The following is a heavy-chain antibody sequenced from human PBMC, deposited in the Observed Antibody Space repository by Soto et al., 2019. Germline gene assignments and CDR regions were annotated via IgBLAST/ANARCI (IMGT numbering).Heavy chain of an antibody. D-gene: IGHD3-16*01. CDR2: INHSGIT. CDR3: ARTTAFVSGTYPPAHFDY. J-gene: IGHJ4*02. CDR1: GGSFSGYY. V-gene: IGHV4-34*01. Sequence: SETLSLTCAVYGGSFSGYYWSWIRQSPGKGLEWIGEINHSGITNYTPSLKSRVTISVDTSKNQVSLKLSSVTAADTAVYYCARTTAFVSGTYPPAHFDYWGQGTRVTVSS.